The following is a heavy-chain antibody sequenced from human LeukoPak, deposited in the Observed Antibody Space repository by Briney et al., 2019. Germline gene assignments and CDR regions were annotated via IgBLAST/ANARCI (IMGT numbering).Heavy chain of an antibody. V-gene: IGHV3-23*01. CDR1: GFTFSNTA. CDR2: ISGSGGST. D-gene: IGHD2-21*02. Sequence: GGSLRLSCAASGFTFSNTAMSWVRQAPGKGLEWVSAISGSGGSTYYADSVKGRFTISRDKSKNTLYLQMNSLRAEDTAVYYCAKDLSLYCGGDCYRNEFYFDYWGQGTLVTVSS. CDR3: AKDLSLYCGGDCYRNEFYFDY. J-gene: IGHJ4*02.